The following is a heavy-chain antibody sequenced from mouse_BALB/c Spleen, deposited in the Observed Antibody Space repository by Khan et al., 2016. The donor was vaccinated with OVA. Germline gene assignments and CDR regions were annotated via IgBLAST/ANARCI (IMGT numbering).Heavy chain of an antibody. CDR2: IWAGGST. CDR1: GFSLTSYG. CDR3: ARDTTVESYWYFDV. J-gene: IGHJ1*01. Sequence: VELVESGPGLVAPSQSLSITCTVSGFSLTSYGVHWVRQSPGKGLEWLGVIWAGGSTNYNSALLSRLSISKDNSKSKVFLKMNSLQTDDTAMYYCARDTTVESYWYFDVWGAGTTVTVSS. V-gene: IGHV2-9*02. D-gene: IGHD1-1*01.